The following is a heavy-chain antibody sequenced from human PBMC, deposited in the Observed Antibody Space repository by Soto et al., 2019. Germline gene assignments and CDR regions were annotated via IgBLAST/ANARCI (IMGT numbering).Heavy chain of an antibody. V-gene: IGHV3-21*01. CDR1: GFSFSSYS. CDR3: ARGYTGYCSGGTCYWFDP. Sequence: EVQLVESGGGLVKPGGSLRLSCAASGFSFSSYSMNWVRQAPGKGLEWVSSISSSASDINYADSVKGRFTISRDNAKKSLYLQMNSLRAEDTAVYYCARGYTGYCSGGTCYWFDPWGQGTLVTVSS. D-gene: IGHD2-15*01. J-gene: IGHJ5*02. CDR2: ISSSASDI.